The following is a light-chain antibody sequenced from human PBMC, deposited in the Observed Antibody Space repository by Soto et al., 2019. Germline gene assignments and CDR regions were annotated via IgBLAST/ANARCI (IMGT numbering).Light chain of an antibody. CDR1: QSVSSS. V-gene: IGKV3-20*01. CDR3: QRYGSSPPVT. J-gene: IGKJ5*01. CDR2: GAA. Sequence: EIVLTQSPGTLSLSPGEGATLSCRASQSVSSSLAWYQQKPGQAPRLLIYGAANRPTGIPDRFSGSGSGTDFTLTISRLEPEDFAVYYCQRYGSSPPVTFGQGTRLEIK.